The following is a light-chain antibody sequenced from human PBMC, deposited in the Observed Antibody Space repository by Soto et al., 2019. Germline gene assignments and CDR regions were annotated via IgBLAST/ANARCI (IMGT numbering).Light chain of an antibody. Sequence: EIVMTQSPATLSVSPGERATLSCRARQSVSSKVAWYQQKPGQAPRLLIYDSSSRATGIPVRFSGSGSGTEFTLTISSLQSEDFAVYSCQQYNKWPPYTFGQGPKVDI. V-gene: IGKV3-15*01. CDR3: QQYNKWPPYT. CDR1: QSVSSK. J-gene: IGKJ2*01. CDR2: DSS.